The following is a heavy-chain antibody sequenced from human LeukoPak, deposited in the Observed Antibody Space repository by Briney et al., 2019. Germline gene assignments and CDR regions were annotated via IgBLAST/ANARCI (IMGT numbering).Heavy chain of an antibody. CDR2: IYPGDSDT. J-gene: IGHJ3*02. D-gene: IGHD3-22*01. CDR1: GYSFTSYW. CDR3: ARLAWDYYDSSGYYPHAFDI. V-gene: IGHV5-51*01. Sequence: GVSLKISCKGSGYSFTSYWIGWVRQMPGKGLEWMGIIYPGDSDTRYSPSFQGQVTISADKSISTAYLQWSSLKASDTAMYYCARLAWDYYDSSGYYPHAFDIWGQGTMVTVSS.